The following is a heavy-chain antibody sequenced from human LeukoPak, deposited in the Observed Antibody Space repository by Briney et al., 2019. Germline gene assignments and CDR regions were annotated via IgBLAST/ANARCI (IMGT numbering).Heavy chain of an antibody. J-gene: IGHJ4*02. V-gene: IGHV1-2*02. CDR3: ARDREWRSSPTGEFDY. Sequence: GASVKVSCKASGYTFTGYYMHWVRQAPGQGLEWMGWINPNSGGTNYAQKFQGRVTMTRDTSVSTAYMELSRLRSDDTAVYYCARDREWRSSPTGEFDYWGQGTLATVSS. D-gene: IGHD6-13*01. CDR1: GYTFTGYY. CDR2: INPNSGGT.